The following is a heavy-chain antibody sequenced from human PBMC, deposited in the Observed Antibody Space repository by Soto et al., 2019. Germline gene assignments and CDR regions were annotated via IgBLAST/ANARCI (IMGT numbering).Heavy chain of an antibody. CDR2: ISGSGGST. CDR3: EKYIRGGGTARPPHY. CDR1: GFTFSSYA. Sequence: GGSLRVSCAGSGFTFSSYAMSWVRQAQGKGLEWVSAISGSGGSTYYADSVKGRFTISRDNSKNTLYLQMNSLRAEDTAVYYCEKYIRGGGTARPPHYWGQGTLVTVSS. V-gene: IGHV3-23*01. D-gene: IGHD6-6*01. J-gene: IGHJ4*02.